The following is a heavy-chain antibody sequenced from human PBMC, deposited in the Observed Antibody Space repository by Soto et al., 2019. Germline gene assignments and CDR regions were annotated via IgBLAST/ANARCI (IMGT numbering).Heavy chain of an antibody. D-gene: IGHD3-3*01. V-gene: IGHV4-59*01. CDR2: IYYSGST. CDR3: ARADYDFLRSYYYYMDV. CDR1: GGSISSYY. Sequence: PSETLSLTCTVSGGSISSYYWSWIRQPPGKGLEWIGYIYYSGSTNYNPSLKSRVTISVDTSKNQSSLKLSSVTAADTAVYYCARADYDFLRSYYYYMDVWGKGTTVTSP. J-gene: IGHJ6*03.